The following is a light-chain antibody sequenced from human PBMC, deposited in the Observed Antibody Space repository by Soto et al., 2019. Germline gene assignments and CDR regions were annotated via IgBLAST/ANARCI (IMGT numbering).Light chain of an antibody. CDR3: QQYYSTPWT. Sequence: DIVMTQSPDSLAVSLGERATTNCKSSQSVLYSSNNKNYLAWYQQKPGQPPKLLIYWASTRESGVPDRFSGSGSGTDFTLSISSLHAEDVAVYYCQQYYSTPWTFGQGTKVEIK. J-gene: IGKJ1*01. CDR1: QSVLYSSNNKNY. V-gene: IGKV4-1*01. CDR2: WAS.